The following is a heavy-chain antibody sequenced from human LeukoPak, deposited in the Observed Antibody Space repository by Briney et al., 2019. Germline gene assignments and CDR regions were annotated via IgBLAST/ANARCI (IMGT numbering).Heavy chain of an antibody. V-gene: IGHV3-21*01. J-gene: IGHJ6*03. CDR3: AALPCSGGSCYYYYYYYMDV. D-gene: IGHD2-15*01. CDR1: GFTFSSYS. Sequence: GGSLRLSCAASGFTFSSYSMNWVRQAPGKGLEWVSSISSSSSYIYYADSVKGRFTISRDNAKNSLYLQMNGLRAEDTAVYYCAALPCSGGSCYYYYYYYMDVWGKGTTVTVSS. CDR2: ISSSSSYI.